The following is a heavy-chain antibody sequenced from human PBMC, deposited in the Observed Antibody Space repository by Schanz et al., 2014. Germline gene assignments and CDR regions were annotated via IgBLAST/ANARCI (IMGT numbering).Heavy chain of an antibody. V-gene: IGHV3-48*01. Sequence: EVRLVESGGGLVQPGGSLRLSCDASGFDFNSYSMNWVRQVPGKGLEWLSYIATSSSTRHYADSVKGRVTISRDNAKNSVSLQMRRLRVEDTAVYYCASGVHVSSLQKGLQFWGRGTLVIVSS. CDR2: IATSSSTR. CDR1: GFDFNSYS. J-gene: IGHJ1*01. D-gene: IGHD3-10*01. CDR3: ASGVHVSSLQKGLQF.